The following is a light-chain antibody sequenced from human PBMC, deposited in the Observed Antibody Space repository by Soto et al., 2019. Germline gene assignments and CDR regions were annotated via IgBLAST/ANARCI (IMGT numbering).Light chain of an antibody. CDR1: QRVGSN. V-gene: IGKV3-15*01. J-gene: IGKJ4*01. CDR3: QQYNNWPPLT. CDR2: GAS. Sequence: EIVMTQSPATLSVSPGERVTLSCRASQRVGSNLAWYQQKPGQAPRLLIYGASTRATGIPARFSGSGSGTEFTLTISSLQSEDFAVYYCQQYNNWPPLTFGGGTKVDIK.